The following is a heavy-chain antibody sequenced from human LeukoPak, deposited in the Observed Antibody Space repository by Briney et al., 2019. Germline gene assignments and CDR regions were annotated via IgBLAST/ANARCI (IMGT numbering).Heavy chain of an antibody. D-gene: IGHD3-22*01. CDR2: LSSGSSYM. CDR3: ARESTSYYYDSSGYLATYYFDY. V-gene: IGHV3-21*01. CDR1: GFTFSSYS. Sequence: GGSLRLSCAASGFTFSSYSMNWVRQAPGKGLEWVSSLSSGSSYMYYADSVKGRFTISRDNAKNSLYLQMNSLRAEDTAVYYCARESTSYYYDSSGYLATYYFDYWGQGTLVTVSS. J-gene: IGHJ4*02.